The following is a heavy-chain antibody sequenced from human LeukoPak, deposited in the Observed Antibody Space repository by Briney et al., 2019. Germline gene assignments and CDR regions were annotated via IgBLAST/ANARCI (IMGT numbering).Heavy chain of an antibody. CDR1: GFSFTSYA. CDR3: AKEGAPLGGRPDY. J-gene: IGHJ4*02. D-gene: IGHD3-16*01. V-gene: IGHV3-30*02. Sequence: GGSLRLSCAASGFSFTSYAMHWVRQAPGKGLEWVAFIRDDGNNIHYADSVKDRFTISRDNSKNTLYLQMNSLRVEDTAVYYCAKEGAPLGGRPDYWGQGTLVTVSS. CDR2: IRDDGNNI.